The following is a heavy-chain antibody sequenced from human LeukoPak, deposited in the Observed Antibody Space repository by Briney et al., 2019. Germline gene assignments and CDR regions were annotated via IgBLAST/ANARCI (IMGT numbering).Heavy chain of an antibody. CDR2: ISGSGGST. D-gene: IGHD5-24*01. Sequence: PGGSLRLSCAASGFTFSSYAMSWVRQAPGKGLEWVSAISGSGGSTYYADSVKGRFTISRDNSKNTLYQQMNSLRAEDTAVYYCAKDSIYGYNPTYYFDYWGQGTLVTVSS. J-gene: IGHJ4*02. V-gene: IGHV3-23*01. CDR3: AKDSIYGYNPTYYFDY. CDR1: GFTFSSYA.